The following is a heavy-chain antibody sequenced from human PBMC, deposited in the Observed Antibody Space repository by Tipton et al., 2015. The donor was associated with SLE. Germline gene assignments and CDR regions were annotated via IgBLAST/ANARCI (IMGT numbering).Heavy chain of an antibody. V-gene: IGHV3-23*01. J-gene: IGHJ3*02. D-gene: IGHD1-26*01. CDR3: AKGRGSFGAFDI. CDR1: GFTFSSYA. Sequence: GSLRLSCAASGFTFSSYAMSWVRQAPGKGLEWVSAISGSGGSTYYADSVKGRFTISRDNSKNTLYLQMNSLRAEDTAVYYCAKGRGSFGAFDIWGQGTMVTVSS. CDR2: ISGSGGST.